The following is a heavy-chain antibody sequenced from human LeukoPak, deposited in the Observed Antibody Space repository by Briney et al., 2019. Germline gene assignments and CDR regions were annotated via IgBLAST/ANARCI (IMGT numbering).Heavy chain of an antibody. Sequence: PSETLSLTCSVSGGPLTSYYWSWIRQPPGKGLEWIGCIYYRGSTYYNPSLKSRVTMSVDTSRKQFSLKLSSVTAADTAVYYCARGGVETPDYFDYWGQGTLVTVSS. V-gene: IGHV4-59*01. CDR2: IYYRGST. J-gene: IGHJ4*02. D-gene: IGHD5-24*01. CDR3: ARGGVETPDYFDY. CDR1: GGPLTSYY.